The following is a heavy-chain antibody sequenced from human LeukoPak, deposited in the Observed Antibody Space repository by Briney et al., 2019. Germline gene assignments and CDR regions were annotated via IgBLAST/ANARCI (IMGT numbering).Heavy chain of an antibody. J-gene: IGHJ4*02. V-gene: IGHV3-23*01. D-gene: IGHD1-7*01. CDR3: ARDTRRGLELLFGEDC. CDR1: GFTFSSYA. CDR2: ISGSGGST. Sequence: GGSLRLSCAASGFTFSSYAMSWVRQAPGKGLEWVSAISGSGGSTYYADSVKGRFTISRDNSKNTLYLQMNSLRAEDTAVYYYARDTRRGLELLFGEDCWGQGTLVTVSS.